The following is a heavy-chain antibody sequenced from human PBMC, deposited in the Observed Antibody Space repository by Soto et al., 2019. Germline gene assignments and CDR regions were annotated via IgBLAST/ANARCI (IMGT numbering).Heavy chain of an antibody. Sequence: SVKVSCKASGGTFSSYAISWVRQAPGQGLEWMGGIIPIFGTANYAQKFQGRVTITADGSTSTAYMELSSLRSEDTAVYYCARDGDDSSSSSDYWGQGTLVTVSS. CDR3: ARDGDDSSSSSDY. J-gene: IGHJ4*02. D-gene: IGHD6-6*01. CDR1: GGTFSSYA. V-gene: IGHV1-69*13. CDR2: IIPIFGTA.